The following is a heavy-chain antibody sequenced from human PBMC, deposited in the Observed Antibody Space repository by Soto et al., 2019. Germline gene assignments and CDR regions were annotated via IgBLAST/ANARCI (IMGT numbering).Heavy chain of an antibody. Sequence: PSETLSLTCTVSGGSISSYYWSWIRQPPGKGLEWIGNIDYSGSTNYNPSLKSPVTLSIDTSKNQFSLDLTSVTAADTAVYYCARLTVVSTYFFDYWGQGALVTVSS. D-gene: IGHD2-15*01. V-gene: IGHV4-59*08. CDR2: IDYSGST. CDR3: ARLTVVSTYFFDY. CDR1: GGSISSYY. J-gene: IGHJ4*02.